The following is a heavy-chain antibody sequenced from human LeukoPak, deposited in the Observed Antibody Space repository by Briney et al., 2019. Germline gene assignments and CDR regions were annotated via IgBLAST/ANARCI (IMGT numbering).Heavy chain of an antibody. CDR1: GFTFSSYS. Sequence: GGSLRLSCAASGFTFSSYSMNWVRQAPGKGLEWVSSISSSSSYIYYADSVKGRFTISRDNAKNSLYLQMNSLRAEHTAVYYCASTGMTTVTTHPTTRQNYYFDYWGQGTLVTVSS. V-gene: IGHV3-21*01. CDR3: ASTGMTTVTTHPTTRQNYYFDY. CDR2: ISSSSSYI. J-gene: IGHJ4*02. D-gene: IGHD4-17*01.